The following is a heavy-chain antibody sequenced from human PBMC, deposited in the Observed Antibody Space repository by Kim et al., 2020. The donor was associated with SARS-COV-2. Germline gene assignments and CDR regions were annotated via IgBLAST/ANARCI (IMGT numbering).Heavy chain of an antibody. V-gene: IGHV1-24*01. D-gene: IGHD4-4*01. CDR3: ATAPPMTTVTQNWVDP. CDR1: GYTLIELS. Sequence: ASVKVSCKVSGYTLIELSMHWVRQAPGKGLEWMGGFDPEDGETIYAQKFQGRVTMTEDTSTDTAYMELSSLRSEDTAVYYCATAPPMTTVTQNWVDPWGQGPLVTVSS. J-gene: IGHJ5*02. CDR2: FDPEDGET.